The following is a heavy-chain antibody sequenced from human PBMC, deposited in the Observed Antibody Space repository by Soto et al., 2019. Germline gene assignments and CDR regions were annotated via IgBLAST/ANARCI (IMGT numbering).Heavy chain of an antibody. CDR1: GYTLTSYA. D-gene: IGHD1-7*01. CDR3: ARERITGTYSAWFDP. J-gene: IGHJ5*02. V-gene: IGHV1-3*01. CDR2: INAGNGNT. Sequence: SEKVSCKSSGYTLTSYAMHSVRQAPGQRLEWMGWINAGNGNTKYSHKFQGRVTITRDTSASTAYMELSSLRSEDTAVYYCARERITGTYSAWFDPWGQGTLVTGSS.